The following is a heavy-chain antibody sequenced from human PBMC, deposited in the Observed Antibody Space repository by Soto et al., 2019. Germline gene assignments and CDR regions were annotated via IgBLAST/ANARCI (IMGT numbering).Heavy chain of an antibody. V-gene: IGHV3-66*01. CDR1: GFTVSSNY. J-gene: IGHJ6*03. Sequence: GGSLRLSCAASGFTVSSNYMSWVRQAPGKGLEWVSVIYSGGSTYYADSVKGRFTISRDNSKNTLYLQMNSLRAEDTAVYYCARAVATTTKTYYYYYYMDVWGKGTTVTVSS. D-gene: IGHD5-12*01. CDR3: ARAVATTTKTYYYYYYMDV. CDR2: IYSGGST.